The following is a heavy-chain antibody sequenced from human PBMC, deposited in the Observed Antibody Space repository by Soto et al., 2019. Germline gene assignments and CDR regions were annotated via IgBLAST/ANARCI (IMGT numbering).Heavy chain of an antibody. J-gene: IGHJ4*02. Sequence: EVQLLESGGGLVQPGGSLRLSCAASGFTFSSYAMNWVRQAPGKGLEWVSAISGSGGSTYYADSLKGRFTISRDNSKDTLYLQMNSLRVDDTAVYYCVKGDFGVDYWGQRTLVTVSS. CDR1: GFTFSSYA. V-gene: IGHV3-23*01. CDR2: ISGSGGST. CDR3: VKGDFGVDY. D-gene: IGHD3-3*01.